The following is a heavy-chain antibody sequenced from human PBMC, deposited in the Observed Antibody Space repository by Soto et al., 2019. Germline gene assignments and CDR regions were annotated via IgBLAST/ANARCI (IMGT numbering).Heavy chain of an antibody. CDR1: GYSLSDLS. CDR2: LDAEDGET. J-gene: IGHJ4*03. D-gene: IGHD2-2*01. Sequence: ASVKVSCKVSGYSLSDLSIHWVRQAPGKGLEWMGGLDAEDGETIYAQKLQGRGTMTEDTSTDTAYMELSSLTSEDTAMYYCATLPRTIERTPAAIWSFDSWGQGTTVTVSS. CDR3: ATLPRTIERTPAAIWSFDS. V-gene: IGHV1-24*01.